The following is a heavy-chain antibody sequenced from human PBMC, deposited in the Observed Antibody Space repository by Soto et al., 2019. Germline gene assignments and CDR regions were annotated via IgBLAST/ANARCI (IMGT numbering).Heavy chain of an antibody. V-gene: IGHV3-66*01. D-gene: IGHD2-8*01. J-gene: IGHJ4*02. CDR2: IYSGGST. Sequence: GGSLRLSCAAAGFTVSSNYMSWVRQAPGKGLEWVSVIYSGGSTYYADSVKGRFTISRDNSKNTLYLQMNSLRAEDTAVYYCARAFPYHCTNGVCSSEYWGQGTLVTVSS. CDR1: GFTVSSNY. CDR3: ARAFPYHCTNGVCSSEY.